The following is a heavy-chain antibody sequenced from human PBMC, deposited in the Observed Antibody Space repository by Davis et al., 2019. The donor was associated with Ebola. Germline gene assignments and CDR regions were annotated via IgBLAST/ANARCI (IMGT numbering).Heavy chain of an antibody. D-gene: IGHD6-19*01. Sequence: GESLKISCAASGFTFSSYGMHWVRQAPGKGLEWVAVISYDGSNKYYADSVRGRFSISRDDSKNTLYLQMNSLRPEDTAVYYCANDGIAVAGCFDYWGQGTLVTVSS. CDR1: GFTFSSYG. J-gene: IGHJ4*02. CDR2: ISYDGSNK. V-gene: IGHV3-30*18. CDR3: ANDGIAVAGCFDY.